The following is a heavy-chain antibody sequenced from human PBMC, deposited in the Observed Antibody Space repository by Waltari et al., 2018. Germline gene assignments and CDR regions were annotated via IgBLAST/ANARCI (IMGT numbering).Heavy chain of an antibody. CDR3: ARAPPENSMIVVVITPYFDY. D-gene: IGHD3-22*01. V-gene: IGHV3-7*01. J-gene: IGHJ4*02. CDR2: IKQDGSEK. Sequence: EVQLVESGGGLVQPGGSLRLSCAASGFTFSSYWMSWVRQAPGKGLEWVANIKQDGSEKYYVDSVKCRFTISRDNAKNSLYLQMNSLRAEDTAVYYCARAPPENSMIVVVITPYFDYWGQGTLVTVSS. CDR1: GFTFSSYW.